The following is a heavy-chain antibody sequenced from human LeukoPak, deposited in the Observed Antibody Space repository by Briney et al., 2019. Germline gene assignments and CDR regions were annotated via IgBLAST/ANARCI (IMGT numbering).Heavy chain of an antibody. CDR1: GYTFTSYD. CDR2: MNPNSGNT. D-gene: IGHD5-18*01. V-gene: IGHV1-8*01. J-gene: IGHJ4*02. CDR3: ARVLKGVQLADY. Sequence: ASVKVSCKASGYTFTSYDINWVRQATGQGLEWMGWMNPNSGNTGYAQKFQGRVTMTRNTSISTAYMELNSLRAEDTAVYYCARVLKGVQLADYWGQGTLVTVSS.